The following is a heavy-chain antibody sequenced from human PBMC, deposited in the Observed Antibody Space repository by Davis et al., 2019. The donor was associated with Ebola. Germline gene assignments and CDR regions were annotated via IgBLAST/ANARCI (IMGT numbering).Heavy chain of an antibody. V-gene: IGHV3-48*04. D-gene: IGHD3-22*01. CDR1: EFTFSSYS. CDR3: ARGSYYDSSGPNWFDP. J-gene: IGHJ5*02. Sequence: PGGSLRLSCAASEFTFSSYSMNWVRQAPGKGLEWVSYISSSSSTIYYADSVRGRFTISRDNAKNSLYLKMNSLRAEDTAVYYCARGSYYDSSGPNWFDPWGQGTLVTVSS. CDR2: ISSSSSTI.